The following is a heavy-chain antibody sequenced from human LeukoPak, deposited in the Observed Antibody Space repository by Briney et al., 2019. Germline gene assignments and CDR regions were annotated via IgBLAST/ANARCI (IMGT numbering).Heavy chain of an antibody. V-gene: IGHV3-21*01. CDR1: GFTFSSYS. CDR3: ANGRSESNCGGNCYWGAFDI. CDR2: ISSSSSHI. D-gene: IGHD2-21*02. J-gene: IGHJ3*02. Sequence: WGSLRLSCAASGFTFSSYSMNWVRQAPGKGLEWVSSISSSSSHIYYADSVKGRFTISRDNAKNSLYLQMNSLRAEDTAVYYCANGRSESNCGGNCYWGAFDIWGEGTMVTVSS.